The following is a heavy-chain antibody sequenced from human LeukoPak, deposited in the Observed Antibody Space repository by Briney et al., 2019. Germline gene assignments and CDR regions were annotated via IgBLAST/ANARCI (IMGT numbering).Heavy chain of an antibody. V-gene: IGHV4-4*07. Sequence: SETLSLTCTVSGGSISSYYWSWIRQPAGKGLEWIGRIYTSGSTNYNPSLKSRVTMSVDTSKNQFSLKLSSVTAADTAVYYCARTLGYRSSTSCPYYFDYWGQGTLVTVSS. J-gene: IGHJ4*02. CDR2: IYTSGST. CDR3: ARTLGYRSSTSCPYYFDY. CDR1: GGSISSYY. D-gene: IGHD2-2*01.